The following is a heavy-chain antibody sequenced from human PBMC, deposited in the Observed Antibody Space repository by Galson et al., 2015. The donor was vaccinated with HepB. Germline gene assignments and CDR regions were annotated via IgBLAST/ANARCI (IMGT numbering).Heavy chain of an antibody. J-gene: IGHJ4*02. CDR3: TRTTTFGGILIIDY. Sequence: SLRLSCAASGFTFSDHFMDWVRQAPGKGLEWVARSRNKTTSYTTEYAASVTGRFTISRDHSKNSLYLQMNSLKTEDTAVYYCTRTTTFGGILIIDYWGQGTLVTVSS. D-gene: IGHD3-16*01. V-gene: IGHV3-72*01. CDR2: SRNKTTSYTT. CDR1: GFTFSDHF.